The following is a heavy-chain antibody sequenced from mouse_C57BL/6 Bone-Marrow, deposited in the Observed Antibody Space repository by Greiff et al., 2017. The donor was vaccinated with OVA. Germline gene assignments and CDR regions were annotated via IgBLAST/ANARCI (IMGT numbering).Heavy chain of an antibody. Sequence: EVMLVESGGGLVQPGGSLSLSCAASGFTFTDYYMSWVRQPPGKALEWLGFIRNKANGYTTEYSASVKGRFTISRDTSQSILYLHMNSLSSYYSATYYFARYPSCSSSFWYFDVWGTGTTVTVSS. CDR3: ARYPSCSSSFWYFDV. CDR2: IRNKANGYTT. V-gene: IGHV7-3*01. D-gene: IGHD1-1*01. CDR1: GFTFTDYY. J-gene: IGHJ1*03.